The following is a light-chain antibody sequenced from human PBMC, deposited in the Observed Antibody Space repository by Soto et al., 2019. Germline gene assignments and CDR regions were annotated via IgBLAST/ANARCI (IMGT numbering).Light chain of an antibody. J-gene: IGKJ4*01. CDR3: QQRVNWPPT. Sequence: EIVLTQSPATLSLSPGERATLSCRAGQSISDYLAWYQQRPGQAPRLLILDASNRATGVPDRFSGGGSGTDFTLILSSLEPEDFAVYYCQQRVNWPPTFGGGTKVEI. CDR2: DAS. V-gene: IGKV3-11*01. CDR1: QSISDY.